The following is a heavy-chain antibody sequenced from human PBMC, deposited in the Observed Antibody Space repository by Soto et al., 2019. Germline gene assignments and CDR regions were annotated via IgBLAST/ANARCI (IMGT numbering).Heavy chain of an antibody. J-gene: IGHJ5*02. D-gene: IGHD6-6*01. CDR1: GGTFSSYA. CDR3: ARVPWSIAAPGWFDP. CDR2: IIPIFGTA. V-gene: IGHV1-69*13. Sequence: ASVKVSCKASGGTFSSYAISWVRQAPGQGLEWMGGIIPIFGTANYAQKFQGRVTITADESTSTAYMELSSLRSEDTAVYYCARVPWSIAAPGWFDPWGQGTLVTVSS.